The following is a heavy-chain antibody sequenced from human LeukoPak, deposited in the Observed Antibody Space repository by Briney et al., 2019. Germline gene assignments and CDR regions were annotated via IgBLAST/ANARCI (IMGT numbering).Heavy chain of an antibody. J-gene: IGHJ3*02. D-gene: IGHD3-22*01. CDR2: IYYSGST. Sequence: SETLSLTCAVYGGSFSGYYWSWIRQPPGKGLEWIGYIYYSGSTNYNPSLKSRVTISVDTSKNQFSLKLSSVTAADTAVYYCATYYYDSSGYSDAFDIWGQGTMVTVSS. CDR1: GGSFSGYY. CDR3: ATYYYDSSGYSDAFDI. V-gene: IGHV4-59*01.